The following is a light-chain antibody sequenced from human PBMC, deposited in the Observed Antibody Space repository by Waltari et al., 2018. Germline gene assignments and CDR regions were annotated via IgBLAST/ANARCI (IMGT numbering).Light chain of an antibody. CDR3: QHYVRLPAT. CDR1: QSVSRP. Sequence: IVLTQSPGTLSLSPGERATPACRASQSVSRPLAWYQQKPGQAPKLLIYGASTRATGIPDRFTGSGSGTDFSLTISSLEPEDFAIYFCQHYVRLPATFGQGTKVEIK. CDR2: GAS. J-gene: IGKJ1*01. V-gene: IGKV3-20*01.